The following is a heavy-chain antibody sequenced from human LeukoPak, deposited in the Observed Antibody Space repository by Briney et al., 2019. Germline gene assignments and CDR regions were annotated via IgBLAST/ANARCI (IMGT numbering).Heavy chain of an antibody. D-gene: IGHD4-17*01. Sequence: ASVKVSCKVSGYTLTELSMHWVRQAPGKGLEWMGGFDPEDGETIYAQKFQGRVTMTEDTSTDTAYMELSSLRSEDTAVYYCATDLEMTTVTTKGLYPWDQGTLVTVSS. V-gene: IGHV1-24*01. CDR2: FDPEDGET. CDR3: ATDLEMTTVTTKGLYP. CDR1: GYTLTELS. J-gene: IGHJ5*02.